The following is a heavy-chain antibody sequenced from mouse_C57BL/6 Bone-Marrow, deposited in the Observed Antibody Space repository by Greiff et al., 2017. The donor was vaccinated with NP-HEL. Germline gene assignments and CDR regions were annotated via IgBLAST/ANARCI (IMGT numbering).Heavy chain of an antibody. D-gene: IGHD1-1*01. CDR1: GFSLTSYG. J-gene: IGHJ3*01. CDR2: LWGGGGT. V-gene: IGHV2-9*01. CDR3: AKHNYGSSYASAY. Sequence: VKLMESGPGLVAPSQSLSITCTVSGFSLTSYGVSWVRQPPGKGLEWLGVLWGGGGTNYNSAPMSRLSISKDNSKSQVIRKMNSLETDNTAMYYCAKHNYGSSYASAYWGQGTLVTVSA.